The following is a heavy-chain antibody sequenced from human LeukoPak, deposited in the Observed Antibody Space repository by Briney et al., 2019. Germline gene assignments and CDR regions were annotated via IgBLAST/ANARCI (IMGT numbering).Heavy chain of an antibody. V-gene: IGHV1-69*05. CDR1: GGTFSSYA. D-gene: IGHD5-18*01. J-gene: IGHJ4*02. CDR3: ARTRGYSYGYYFDY. Sequence: GSSVKVSCKASGGTFSSYAISWVRQAPGQGLESMGGIIPIFGTANYAQKFQGRVTITTDESTGTAYMELSSLRSEDTAVYYCARTRGYSYGYYFDYWGQGTLVTVSS. CDR2: IIPIFGTA.